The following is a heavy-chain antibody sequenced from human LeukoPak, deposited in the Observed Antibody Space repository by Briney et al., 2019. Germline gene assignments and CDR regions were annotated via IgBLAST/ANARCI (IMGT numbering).Heavy chain of an antibody. CDR2: IRYDGSNK. D-gene: IGHD3-10*01. Sequence: GGSLRLSCAASGFTFSSYGMHWVRQAPGKGLEWVAFIRYDGSNKYYADSVKGRVTISRDNSKNTLYLQMNSLRAEDTAVYYCARKAGYYYGSGDYWGQGTLVTVSS. CDR1: GFTFSSYG. J-gene: IGHJ4*02. CDR3: ARKAGYYYGSGDY. V-gene: IGHV3-30*02.